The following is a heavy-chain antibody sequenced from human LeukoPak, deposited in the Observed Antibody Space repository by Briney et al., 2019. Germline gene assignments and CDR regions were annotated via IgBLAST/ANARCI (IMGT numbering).Heavy chain of an antibody. D-gene: IGHD3-22*01. CDR3: ARDTSPPITMIVGPVSN. V-gene: IGHV4-4*07. Sequence: SETLSLTCTVSGGSISSYYWSWIRQPAGKGLEWIGRIYTSGSTNYNPSLKGRVTMSVDTSKNQFSLQLSSVTAADTAVYYCARDTSPPITMIVGPVSNWGQGTLVTVSS. CDR2: IYTSGST. J-gene: IGHJ4*02. CDR1: GGSISSYY.